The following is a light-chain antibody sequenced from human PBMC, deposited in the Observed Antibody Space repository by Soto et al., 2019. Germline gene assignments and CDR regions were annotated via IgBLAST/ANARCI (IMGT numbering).Light chain of an antibody. CDR1: ISKIGAGYD. CDR2: GNS. V-gene: IGLV1-40*01. Sequence: QSVLPQPPSVSRAPGEGGHISCTGSISKIGAGYDVHWYQQLPGTVPKVLIYGNSNRPSGVPDRFSGSKSGTSASLAITGLQAEDEADYYCQSYDISLSGFHVFGTGTKVPVL. J-gene: IGLJ1*01. CDR3: QSYDISLSGFHV.